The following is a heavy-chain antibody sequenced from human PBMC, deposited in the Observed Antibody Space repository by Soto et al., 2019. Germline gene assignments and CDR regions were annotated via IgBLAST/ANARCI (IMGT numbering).Heavy chain of an antibody. J-gene: IGHJ4*02. D-gene: IGHD3-9*01. CDR2: INTGNGNT. CDR1: GYTFTSYA. V-gene: IGHV1-3*04. Sequence: GASVKVSCKASGYTFTSYAMHWVRQAPGQGLEWMGWINTGNGNTQYSQKFQGRVTITRDTSASTAYMELNSLRSEDTAVYYCAREVPKFYDILTGYRNAYWGQGTLVTVSS. CDR3: AREVPKFYDILTGYRNAY.